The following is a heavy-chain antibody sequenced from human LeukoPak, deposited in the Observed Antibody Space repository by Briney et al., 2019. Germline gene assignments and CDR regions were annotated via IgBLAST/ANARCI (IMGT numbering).Heavy chain of an antibody. CDR1: GGSVSSGDYY. CDR2: IYYSGST. CDR3: ARGITRRRTFDI. J-gene: IGHJ3*02. D-gene: IGHD3-10*01. Sequence: SQTLSLTCTVSGGSVSSGDYYWSWIRQPPGKGLEWIGYIYYSGSTYYNPSLKSRITISVDTSKNQFSLKLSSVTAADTALYYCARGITRRRTFDIWGQGTMVTVSS. V-gene: IGHV4-30-4*01.